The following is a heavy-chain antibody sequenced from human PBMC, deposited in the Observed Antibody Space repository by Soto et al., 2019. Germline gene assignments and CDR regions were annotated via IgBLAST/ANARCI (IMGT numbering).Heavy chain of an antibody. D-gene: IGHD1-1*01. CDR2: INESGST. Sequence: QVQLQQWGAGLVKPSETLSLSCAVYGQSFSGHSWAWIRQPPGKGLEWIGEINESGSTYYNPSLKSRVPISTDTSKNQFSRTLSSVSAADTAAYFCARGSGIVALPGELEDVNYDYWGQGTLVNVSS. CDR3: ARGSGIVALPGELEDVNYDY. V-gene: IGHV4-34*01. CDR1: GQSFSGHS. J-gene: IGHJ4*02.